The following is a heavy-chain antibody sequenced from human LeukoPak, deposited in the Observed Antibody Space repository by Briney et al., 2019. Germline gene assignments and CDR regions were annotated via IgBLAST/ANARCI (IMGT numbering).Heavy chain of an antibody. CDR3: ARSLSYYYDSSGP. J-gene: IGHJ5*02. D-gene: IGHD3-22*01. Sequence: GASVKVSCKASGYTFTGYYMHWVRQAPGQGLEWMGWINPNSGGTNYAQKFQGRVTMTRDTSISTAYMELSRLRSDDTAVYYCARSLSYYYDSSGPWGQGTLVTVSS. V-gene: IGHV1-2*02. CDR2: INPNSGGT. CDR1: GYTFTGYY.